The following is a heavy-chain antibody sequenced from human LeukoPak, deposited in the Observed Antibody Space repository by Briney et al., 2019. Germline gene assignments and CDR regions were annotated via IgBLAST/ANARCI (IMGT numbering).Heavy chain of an antibody. CDR2: INHSGST. Sequence: SETLSLTCAVYGGSFSGYYWSWIRQPPGKGLEWIGEINHSGSTNYNPSLKSRVTISVDTSKNQFSLKLSSVTAADTALYYCASVYSSSSASGETRGWFDPWGQGTLVTVSS. CDR3: ASVYSSSSASGETRGWFDP. J-gene: IGHJ5*02. CDR1: GGSFSGYY. V-gene: IGHV4-34*01. D-gene: IGHD6-6*01.